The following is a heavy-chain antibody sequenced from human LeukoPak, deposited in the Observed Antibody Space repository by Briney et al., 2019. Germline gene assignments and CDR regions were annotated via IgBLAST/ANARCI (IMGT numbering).Heavy chain of an antibody. D-gene: IGHD1-7*01. V-gene: IGHV1-46*01. J-gene: IGHJ4*02. CDR2: INPKTGIT. Sequence: ASVKVSCKASGYTFATYYIHCVRQAPGQGLEWMGIINPKTGITNYAQKFQGRVTITRDTSASTVYMDLGSLKSEDTAVYYCASPPLGELSPFDYWGQGTLVTVSS. CDR3: ASPPLGELSPFDY. CDR1: GYTFATYY.